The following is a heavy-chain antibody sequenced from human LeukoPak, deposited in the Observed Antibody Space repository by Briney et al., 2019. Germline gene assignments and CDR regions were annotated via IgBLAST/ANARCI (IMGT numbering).Heavy chain of an antibody. D-gene: IGHD3-22*01. V-gene: IGHV1-69*13. J-gene: IGHJ4*02. CDR3: ASYGYYYDSSGYYFDY. CDR1: VGTFSSYA. CDR2: IIPIFGTA. Sequence: GASVKVSCKASVGTFSSYAISWVRQAPGQGLEWMGGIIPIFGTANYAQKFQGRVTITADESTSTAYMELSSLRSEDTAVYYCASYGYYYDSSGYYFDYWGQGTLVTVSS.